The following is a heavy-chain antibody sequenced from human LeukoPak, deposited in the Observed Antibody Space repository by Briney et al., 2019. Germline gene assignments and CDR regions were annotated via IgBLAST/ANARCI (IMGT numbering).Heavy chain of an antibody. CDR2: IYTSGST. Sequence: SETLSLTCTVSGGSISSYYWSWIRQPAGKGLEWIGHIYTSGSTNYNPSLKSRVTMSVDTSKNQFSLKLSSVTAADTAVYYCARARYCSSTSCFRYFDYWGQGTLVTVSS. V-gene: IGHV4-4*07. D-gene: IGHD2-2*01. J-gene: IGHJ4*02. CDR1: GGSISSYY. CDR3: ARARYCSSTSCFRYFDY.